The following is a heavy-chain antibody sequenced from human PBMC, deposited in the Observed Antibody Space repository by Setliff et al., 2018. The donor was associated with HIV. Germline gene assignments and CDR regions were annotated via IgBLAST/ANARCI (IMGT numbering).Heavy chain of an antibody. CDR2: INVGKGDT. CDR3: ARGALLAVFDFDH. D-gene: IGHD2-21*01. V-gene: IGHV1-3*01. CDR1: GYTFTTYS. J-gene: IGHJ4*01. Sequence: ASVKVSCKASGYTFTTYSIHWVRQAPGQSLEWMGWINVGKGDTKYSQKLQGRITITRDTSANRAYLELNNLRSDDTAVYFCARGALLAVFDFDHWGHGTLVTVSS.